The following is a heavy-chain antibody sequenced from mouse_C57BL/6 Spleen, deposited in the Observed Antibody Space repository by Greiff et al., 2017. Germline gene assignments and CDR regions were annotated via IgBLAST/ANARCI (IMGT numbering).Heavy chain of an antibody. Sequence: QVQLQQPGAELVKPGASVKMSCKASGYTFTSYWITWVKQRPGQGLEWIGDIYPGSGSTNYNEKFKSKATLTADTSSSTAYMQLSSLTSEDSAVYYCARESYYGSHGDCWGRGTSDTVSS. CDR3: ARESYYGSHGDC. D-gene: IGHD2-1*01. CDR1: GYTFTSYW. CDR2: IYPGSGST. V-gene: IGHV1-55*01. J-gene: IGHJ4*01.